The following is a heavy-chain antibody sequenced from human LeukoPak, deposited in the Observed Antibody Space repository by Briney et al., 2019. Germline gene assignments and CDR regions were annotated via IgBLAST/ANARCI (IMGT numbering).Heavy chain of an antibody. Sequence: SVKVSCKASGYTFTGYYMHWVRQAPGQGLEWMGRIIPILGIANYAQKFQGRVTITADKSTSTAYMELSSLRSEDTAVYYCARERESQWFGELLDYWGQGTLVTVSS. CDR2: IIPILGIA. V-gene: IGHV1-69*04. CDR1: GYTFTGYY. D-gene: IGHD3-10*01. J-gene: IGHJ4*02. CDR3: ARERESQWFGELLDY.